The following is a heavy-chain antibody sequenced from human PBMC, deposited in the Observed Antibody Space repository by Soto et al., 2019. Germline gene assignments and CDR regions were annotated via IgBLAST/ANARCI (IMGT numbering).Heavy chain of an antibody. CDR3: AKNVGGYCSGGSCYSSY. CDR1: GFTFSSYA. V-gene: IGHV3-23*01. J-gene: IGHJ4*02. D-gene: IGHD2-15*01. CDR2: ISGSGGST. Sequence: EVQLLESGGGLVQPGGSLRLSCAASGFTFSSYAMSWVRQAPGKGLEWVSAISGSGGSTYYADSVKGRFTISRDNSKHRLYLQMNSLRADDTAVYYCAKNVGGYCSGGSCYSSYWGQGTLVTVSS.